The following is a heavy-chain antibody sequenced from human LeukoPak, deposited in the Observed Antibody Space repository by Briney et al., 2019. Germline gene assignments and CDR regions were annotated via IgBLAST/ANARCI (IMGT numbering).Heavy chain of an antibody. D-gene: IGHD5-18*01. J-gene: IGHJ4*02. CDR1: GGTFSSYT. CDR2: IIPILGIA. V-gene: IGHV1-69*02. Sequence: SMKVSCKASGGTFSSYTISWVRQAPGQGLEWMGRIIPILGIANYAQKFQGRVTITADKSTSTAYMELSSLRSEDTAVYYCARGEPVGYGPFDYWGQGTLVTVSS. CDR3: ARGEPVGYGPFDY.